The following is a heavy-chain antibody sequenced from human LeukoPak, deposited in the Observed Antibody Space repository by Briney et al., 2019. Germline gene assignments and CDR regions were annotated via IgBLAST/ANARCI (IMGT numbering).Heavy chain of an antibody. D-gene: IGHD3-3*01. Sequence: PGGSLRLSCAASGFTFSSYGLHWVCQAPGKGLEWVAVISYDGSNKYYADSVKGRFTISRDNSKNTLYLQMNSLRAEDTAVYYCAKASEVTIFGDWQGLLYYYGMDVWGQGTTVTVSS. CDR2: ISYDGSNK. V-gene: IGHV3-30*18. CDR3: AKASEVTIFGDWQGLLYYYGMDV. J-gene: IGHJ6*02. CDR1: GFTFSSYG.